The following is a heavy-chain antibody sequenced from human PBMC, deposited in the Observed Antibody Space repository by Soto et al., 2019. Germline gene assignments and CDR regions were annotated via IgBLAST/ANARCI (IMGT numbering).Heavy chain of an antibody. CDR3: ARDIQADYDFWSGPYYYYGMDV. CDR2: ISAYNGNT. D-gene: IGHD3-3*01. J-gene: IGHJ6*02. Sequence: QVQLVQSGAEVKKPGASVKVSCKASGYTFTSYGISWVRQAPGQGLEWMGWISAYNGNTNYAQKLQGRVTMTTDTSTSTAYMELRSLRSDDTAVYYCARDIQADYDFWSGPYYYYGMDVWGQGTTVTVSS. V-gene: IGHV1-18*01. CDR1: GYTFTSYG.